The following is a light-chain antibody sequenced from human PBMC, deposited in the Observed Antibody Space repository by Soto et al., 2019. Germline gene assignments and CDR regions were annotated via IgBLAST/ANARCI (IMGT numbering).Light chain of an antibody. CDR3: QQSYSTPILT. CDR1: EDISTG. Sequence: DIQMTQSPSSVSASVGDRVTLPRRSSEDISTGLAWYQQKPGKAPKLLIYAAARLQSVVPSRFSGSGSGTDFTLTISSLQPEDFATYYCQQSYSTPILTFGGGTKVDIK. V-gene: IGKV1-12*01. J-gene: IGKJ4*01. CDR2: AAA.